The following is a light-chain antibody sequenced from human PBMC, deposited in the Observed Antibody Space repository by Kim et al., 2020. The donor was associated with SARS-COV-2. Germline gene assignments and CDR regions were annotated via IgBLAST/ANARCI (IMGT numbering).Light chain of an antibody. J-gene: IGKJ4*01. CDR2: DVS. V-gene: IGKV3-11*01. Sequence: LAPWERAPLSCRASQSISGYLAWFQPKPGQAPRLLIYDVSNRATGIPARFSGGGSGTDFPLTISSLEPEDFALYYCQHHSSWPLTFGGGTKVDIK. CDR1: QSISGY. CDR3: QHHSSWPLT.